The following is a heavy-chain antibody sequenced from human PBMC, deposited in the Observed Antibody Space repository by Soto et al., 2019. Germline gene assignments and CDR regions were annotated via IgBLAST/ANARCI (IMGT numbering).Heavy chain of an antibody. Sequence: SVKVSCQASGGGFSSYTISCVRLAPGQGLEWMGRIIPILGIANYAQKFQGRVTITADESTSTAYMELSSLRSEDTAVYYCARDPYSSSWSDLRWNYYYGMDVWGQGTTVTVSS. CDR2: IIPILGIA. V-gene: IGHV1-69*04. J-gene: IGHJ6*02. D-gene: IGHD6-13*01. CDR3: ARDPYSSSWSDLRWNYYYGMDV. CDR1: GGGFSSYT.